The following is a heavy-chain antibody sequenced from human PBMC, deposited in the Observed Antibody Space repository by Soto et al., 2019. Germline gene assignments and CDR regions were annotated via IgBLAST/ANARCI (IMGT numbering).Heavy chain of an antibody. CDR2: LYYGRST. V-gene: IGHV4-31*03. CDR3: GRYGLRLNSCAMDV. CDR1: GASIGSGGNW. D-gene: IGHD2-2*01. Sequence: SENLSLPCTVSGASIGSGGNWWSWICQIQGKGLEWIGFLYYGRSTYYNPSLKSRVTISVDTSENQFSLKLNSMTAALTAVYYCGRYGLRLNSCAMDVLGQVTTVTVSS. J-gene: IGHJ6*02.